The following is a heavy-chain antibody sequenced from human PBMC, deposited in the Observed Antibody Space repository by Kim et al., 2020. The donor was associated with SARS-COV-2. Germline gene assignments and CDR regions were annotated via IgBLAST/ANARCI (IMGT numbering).Heavy chain of an antibody. CDR1: GDSVSSNSAA. Sequence: SQTLSLTCAISGDSVSSNSAAWNWIRQSPSRGLEWLGRTYYRSKWYNDYAVSVKSRITINPDTSKNQFSLQLNSVTPEDTAVYYCARGTGYCSSTSCYWYYGMDVWGKGTTVTVSS. CDR2: TYYRSKWYN. J-gene: IGHJ6*04. CDR3: ARGTGYCSSTSCYWYYGMDV. V-gene: IGHV6-1*01. D-gene: IGHD2-2*01.